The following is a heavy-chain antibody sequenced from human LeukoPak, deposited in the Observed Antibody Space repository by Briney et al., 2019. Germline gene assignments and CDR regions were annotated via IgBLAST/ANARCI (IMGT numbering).Heavy chain of an antibody. D-gene: IGHD2/OR15-2a*01. Sequence: SETLSLTCTVSGGSIASRSYYWGWIRQPPGKRLEWIGTIYYSGNTYYRPSLKSRVTISVDTSRNQFSLKLSSVTAADTAVYYCVRHRGTSSDLGVDHWGQGTLVTVSS. CDR1: GGSIASRSYY. CDR3: VRHRGTSSDLGVDH. CDR2: IYYSGNT. J-gene: IGHJ4*02. V-gene: IGHV4-39*01.